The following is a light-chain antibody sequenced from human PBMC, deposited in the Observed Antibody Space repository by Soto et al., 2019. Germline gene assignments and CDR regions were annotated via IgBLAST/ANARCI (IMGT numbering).Light chain of an antibody. CDR3: QQYNSYPYT. J-gene: IGKJ2*01. Sequence: DIQMTQSPSTLSAFVGDRVTITCRASQSINSWLAWYQQKPGKAPNLLIYKASSLESGVPSRFSGSGSGTEFTLTISSLQPDDFATYYCQQYNSYPYTFGQGTKLEIK. CDR1: QSINSW. V-gene: IGKV1-5*03. CDR2: KAS.